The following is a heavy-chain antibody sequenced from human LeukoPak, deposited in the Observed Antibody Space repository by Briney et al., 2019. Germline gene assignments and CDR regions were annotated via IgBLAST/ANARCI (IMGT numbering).Heavy chain of an antibody. V-gene: IGHV3-21*01. J-gene: IGHJ4*02. CDR1: GFTFSSYS. Sequence: PGGSLRLSCAASGFTFSSYSMNWVRQAPGKGLEWVSSISSSSSYIYYADSVKGRFTISRDNAKNSLYLQMNSLRAEDTAVYYCAREWRVDTAMEIDYWGQGTLVTVSS. D-gene: IGHD5-18*01. CDR2: ISSSSSYI. CDR3: AREWRVDTAMEIDY.